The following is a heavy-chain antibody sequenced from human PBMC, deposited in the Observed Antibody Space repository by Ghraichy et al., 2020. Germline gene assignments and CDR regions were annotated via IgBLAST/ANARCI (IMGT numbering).Heavy chain of an antibody. V-gene: IGHV4-4*07. Sequence: SETLSLTCTVSGGSISRYYWSWIRQPAGKGLEWIGRFYASGSTFYNPSLKSRVTMSVDTSKNQFSLRLSSVTAADTAVYYCARDRVTMSTEYYFDSWGQGTLVTVSS. CDR2: FYASGST. D-gene: IGHD4-17*01. CDR3: ARDRVTMSTEYYFDS. CDR1: GGSISRYY. J-gene: IGHJ4*02.